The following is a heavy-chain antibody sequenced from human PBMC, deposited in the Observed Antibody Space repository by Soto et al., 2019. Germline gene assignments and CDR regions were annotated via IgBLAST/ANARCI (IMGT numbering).Heavy chain of an antibody. CDR1: GGSISSGDYY. V-gene: IGHV4-31*03. CDR3: AREPSSWYDYFDY. J-gene: IGHJ4*02. Sequence: SETLSLTCTVSGGSISSGDYYWSWIRQHPGKGLEWIGYIYYSGTTYYNPSLKSRLTISLDRSKNQFSLKLSSVTAADTAAYYCAREPSSWYDYFDYWGQGNLVTVSS. D-gene: IGHD6-13*01. CDR2: IYYSGTT.